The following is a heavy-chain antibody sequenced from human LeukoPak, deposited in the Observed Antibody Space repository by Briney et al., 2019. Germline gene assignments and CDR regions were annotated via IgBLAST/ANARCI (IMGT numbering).Heavy chain of an antibody. CDR1: GFTFSSYA. V-gene: IGHV3-23*01. J-gene: IGHJ4*02. D-gene: IGHD3-22*01. CDR3: AKESGSTGYFDH. CDR2: FGGSGGGT. Sequence: GGSLRLSCAASGFTFSSYAMSWVRQVPGKGLERVSAFGGSGGGTYYADSVKGRFTISRDNSKNTLYLQMNSLRAEDTAVYYCAKESGSTGYFDHWGQGTLVTVSS.